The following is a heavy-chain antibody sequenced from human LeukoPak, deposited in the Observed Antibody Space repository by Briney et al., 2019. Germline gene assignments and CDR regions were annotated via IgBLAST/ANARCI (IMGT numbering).Heavy chain of an antibody. CDR3: ARGIVVVPAGAFDI. CDR2: ISSSSSYI. Sequence: GGSLRLSCAASGFTFSSYSMNWVRQAPGKGLEWVSPISSSSSYIYYADSVKGRFTISRDNAKNSLYLQMNSLRAEDTAVYYCARGIVVVPAGAFDIWGQGTMVTVSS. V-gene: IGHV3-21*01. D-gene: IGHD2-2*01. J-gene: IGHJ3*02. CDR1: GFTFSSYS.